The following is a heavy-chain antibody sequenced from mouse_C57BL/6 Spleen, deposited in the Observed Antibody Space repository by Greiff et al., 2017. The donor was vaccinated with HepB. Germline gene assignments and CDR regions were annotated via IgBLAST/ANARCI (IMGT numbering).Heavy chain of an antibody. CDR3: ARPAVCYEYDGFAY. J-gene: IGHJ3*01. V-gene: IGHV1-7*01. D-gene: IGHD2-4*01. Sequence: VQLQQSGAELAKPGASVKLSCKASGYTFTSYWMHWVKQRPGQGLEWIGYINPSSGYTKYNQKFKDKATLTADKSSSTAYMQLTSLTYEDSAVDYCARPAVCYEYDGFAYWGQGTLVTVSA. CDR1: GYTFTSYW. CDR2: INPSSGYT.